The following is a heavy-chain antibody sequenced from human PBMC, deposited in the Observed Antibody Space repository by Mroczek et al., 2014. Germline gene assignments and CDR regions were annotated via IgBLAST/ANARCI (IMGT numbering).Heavy chain of an antibody. D-gene: IGHD6-19*01. Sequence: VQLVQSGGGVVQPGRSLRLSCAASGFTFSSYAMHWVRQAPGKGLEWVAVISYDGSNKYYADSVKGRFTISRDNSKNTLYLQMNSLRAEDTAVYYCARDLIAVAGTFYRGDAFDIWGQGTMVTVSS. CDR1: GFTFSSYA. J-gene: IGHJ3*02. CDR3: ARDLIAVAGTFYRGDAFDI. CDR2: ISYDGSNK. V-gene: IGHV3-30-3*01.